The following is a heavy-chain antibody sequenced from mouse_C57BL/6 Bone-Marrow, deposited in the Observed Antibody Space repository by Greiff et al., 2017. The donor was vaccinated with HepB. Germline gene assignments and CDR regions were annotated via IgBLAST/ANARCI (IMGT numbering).Heavy chain of an antibody. CDR1: GYTFTSYW. CDR2: IHPNSGST. V-gene: IGHV1-64*01. CDR3: TRRGIYDYALYY. Sequence: QVQLQQPGAELVKPGASVKLSCKASGYTFTSYWMHWVKQRPGQGLEWIGMIHPNSGSTNYNEKFKSKATLTVDKSSSPAYMQLSSLTSEDSAVYYCTRRGIYDYALYYWGQGTTLTVSS. J-gene: IGHJ2*01. D-gene: IGHD2-4*01.